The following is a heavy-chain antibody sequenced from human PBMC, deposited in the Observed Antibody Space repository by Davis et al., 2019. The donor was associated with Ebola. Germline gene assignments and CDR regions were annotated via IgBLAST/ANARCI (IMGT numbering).Heavy chain of an antibody. D-gene: IGHD3-9*01. CDR2: INHSGST. Sequence: MPSETLSLTCTVSGYSISSGYYWGWIRQPPGKGLEWIGEINHSGSTNYNPSLKSRVTISVDTSKNQFSLKLSSVTAADTAVYYCARGPPYYDILTGYSPFDYWGQGTLVTVSS. CDR3: ARGPPYYDILTGYSPFDY. J-gene: IGHJ4*02. CDR1: GYSISSGYY. V-gene: IGHV4-38-2*02.